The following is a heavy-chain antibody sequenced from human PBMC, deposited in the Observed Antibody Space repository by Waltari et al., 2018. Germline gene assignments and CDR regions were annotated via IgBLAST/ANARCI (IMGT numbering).Heavy chain of an antibody. D-gene: IGHD2-8*01. J-gene: IGHJ3*01. CDR1: GDSGRSFF. CDR3: ARVSMVVATHDGFDV. V-gene: IGHV4-4*07. Sequence: QVQLQESGPGLVKPSETLTLTCTVSGDSGRSFFWSWIRQPAGKGLEWIGRINSALTTKYSPSLKSRVTMSVDRSRNEISLRLRSVTAADTAVYYCARVSMVVATHDGFDVWGPGTAVIVS. CDR2: INSALTT.